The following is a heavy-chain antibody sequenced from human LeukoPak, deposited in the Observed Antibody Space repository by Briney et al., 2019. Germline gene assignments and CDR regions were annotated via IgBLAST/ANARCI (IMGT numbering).Heavy chain of an antibody. CDR2: ISSSSSYI. CDR3: ARDRGRDGYNRPPYYYYYYYMDV. CDR1: GFTFSSYE. V-gene: IGHV3-21*01. D-gene: IGHD5-24*01. Sequence: GGSLRLSCAASGFTFSSYEMNWVRQAPGKGLEWVSSISSSSSYIYYADSVKGRFTISRDNAKNSLYLQMNSLRAEDTAVYYCARDRGRDGYNRPPYYYYYYYMDVWGKGTTVTVSS. J-gene: IGHJ6*03.